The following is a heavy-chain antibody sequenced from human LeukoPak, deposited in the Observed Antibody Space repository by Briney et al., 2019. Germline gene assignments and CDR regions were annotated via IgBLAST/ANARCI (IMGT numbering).Heavy chain of an antibody. CDR3: AREGTGYSSSWSFSYYFDY. CDR1: GGSISSSNW. D-gene: IGHD6-13*01. CDR2: IYHSGST. Sequence: SGTLSLTCAVSGGSISSSNWWSWVRQPPGKGLEWIGEIYHSGSTNYNPSLKSRVIISVDTSKNQFSLKLNSVTAADTAVYYCAREGTGYSSSWSFSYYFDYWGQGTLVTVSS. J-gene: IGHJ4*01. V-gene: IGHV4-4*02.